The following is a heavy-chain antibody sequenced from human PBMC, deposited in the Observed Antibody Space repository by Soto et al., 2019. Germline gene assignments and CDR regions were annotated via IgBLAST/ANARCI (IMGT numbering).Heavy chain of an antibody. CDR1: GYTFTGYY. Sequence: GASVKVSCKASGYTFTGYYMHWVRQAPGQGLEWMGWINPNSGGTNYAQKFQGWVTMTRDTSISTAYMELSRLRSDDTAVYYCARDRYGGTVTTPYYYYGMDVWGQGTTVTVSS. CDR2: INPNSGGT. V-gene: IGHV1-2*04. D-gene: IGHD4-4*01. CDR3: ARDRYGGTVTTPYYYYGMDV. J-gene: IGHJ6*02.